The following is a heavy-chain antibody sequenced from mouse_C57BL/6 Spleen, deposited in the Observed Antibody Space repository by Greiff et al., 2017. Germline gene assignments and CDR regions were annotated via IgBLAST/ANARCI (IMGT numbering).Heavy chain of an antibody. V-gene: IGHV1-22*01. Sequence: SGPELVKPGASVKMSCKASGYTFTDYNMHWVKQSHGKSLEWIGYINPNNGGTSYNQKFKGKATLTVNKSSSTAYMELRSLTSEDSAVYYCAREIYYYGSRGVLDYWGQGTTLTVSS. J-gene: IGHJ2*01. CDR1: GYTFTDYN. CDR3: AREIYYYGSRGVLDY. CDR2: INPNNGGT. D-gene: IGHD1-1*01.